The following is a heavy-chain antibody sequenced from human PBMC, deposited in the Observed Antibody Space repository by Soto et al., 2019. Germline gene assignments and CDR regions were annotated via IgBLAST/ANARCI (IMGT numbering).Heavy chain of an antibody. CDR3: ASLSRFALDY. Sequence: GGSLRLSCAASGFTFNTYSMNWVRQAPGKGLEWVSSISSSSSSYIYYTDSVKGRFAISRDNAKNSLYLQMNSLRAEDTAVYYCASLSRFALDYWGQGTLVTVSS. V-gene: IGHV3-21*01. D-gene: IGHD3-10*01. CDR2: ISSSSSSYI. J-gene: IGHJ4*02. CDR1: GFTFNTYS.